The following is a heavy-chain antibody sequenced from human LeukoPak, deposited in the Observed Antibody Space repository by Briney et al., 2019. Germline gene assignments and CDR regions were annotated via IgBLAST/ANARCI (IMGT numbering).Heavy chain of an antibody. CDR3: AKARYRDYGDYAGDAFDI. CDR1: GFTFSSYA. V-gene: IGHV3-23*01. Sequence: GGSLSLSCAASGFTFSSYAMSWVRQAPGKGLEWVSAISGSGGSTYYADSVKGRFTISRDNSKNTLYLQMNILRAEDTAVYYCAKARYRDYGDYAGDAFDIWGQGTMVTVSS. CDR2: ISGSGGST. D-gene: IGHD4-17*01. J-gene: IGHJ3*02.